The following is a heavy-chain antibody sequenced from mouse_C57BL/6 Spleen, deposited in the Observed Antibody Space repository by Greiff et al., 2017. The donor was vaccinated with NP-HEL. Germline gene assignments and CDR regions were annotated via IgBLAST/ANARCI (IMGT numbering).Heavy chain of an antibody. CDR1: GFNIKDDY. D-gene: IGHD1-1*01. Sequence: VQLKESGAELVRPGASVKLSCTASGFNIKDDYMHWVKQRPEQGLEWIGWIDPENGDTEYASKFQGRATITADTSSNTAYLQLSSLTSEDTAAYYCNYGSSLLLAYWGQGTLVTVSA. V-gene: IGHV14-4*01. CDR3: NYGSSLLLAY. J-gene: IGHJ3*01. CDR2: IDPENGDT.